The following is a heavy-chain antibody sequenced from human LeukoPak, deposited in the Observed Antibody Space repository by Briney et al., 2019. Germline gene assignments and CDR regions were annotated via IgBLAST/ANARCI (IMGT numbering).Heavy chain of an antibody. J-gene: IGHJ4*02. D-gene: IGHD2-15*01. CDR3: ARDGSGSGDY. CDR2: ISSDATNI. V-gene: IGHV3-21*01. Sequence: SGESLRLSCAASGFTFSIYGMNWVRQAPGKGLEWVASISSDATNIYYTDSVKGRFTISRDNAKNSLYLQMNSLRVEDTAVYYCARDGSGSGDYWGQGTLVTVSS. CDR1: GFTFSIYG.